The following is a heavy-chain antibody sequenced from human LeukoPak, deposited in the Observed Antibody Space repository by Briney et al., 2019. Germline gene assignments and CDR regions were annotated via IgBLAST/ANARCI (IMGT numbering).Heavy chain of an antibody. J-gene: IGHJ4*02. CDR2: INHSGST. CDR1: GWSLRGLY. D-gene: IGHD6-19*01. CDR3: ARGRGSGWYS. Sequence: SEALSPTCRGHGWSLRGLYWGLVRPPPGKGLEWIGEINHSGSTNYNPSLKSRVTISVDTSKNQFSLKLSSVTAADTAVYYCARGRGSGWYSWGQGTLVTVSS. V-gene: IGHV4-34*01.